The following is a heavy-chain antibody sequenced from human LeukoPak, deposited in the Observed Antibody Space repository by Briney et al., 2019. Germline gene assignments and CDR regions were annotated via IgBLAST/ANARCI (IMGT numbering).Heavy chain of an antibody. CDR3: AREVAGGSHRWFDP. Sequence: ASVKVSCKASGYTFTSYAMNWVRQAPGQGLEWMGWINTNTGNPTYAQGFTGRFVFSLDTSVSTAYLQISSLKAEDTAVYYCAREVAGGSHRWFDPWGQGTLVTVSS. CDR1: GYTFTSYA. CDR2: INTNTGNP. D-gene: IGHD1-26*01. V-gene: IGHV7-4-1*02. J-gene: IGHJ5*02.